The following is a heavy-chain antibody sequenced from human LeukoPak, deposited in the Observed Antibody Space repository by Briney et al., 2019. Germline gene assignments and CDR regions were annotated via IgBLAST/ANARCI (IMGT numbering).Heavy chain of an antibody. CDR3: ARGDIRGYSYGNFDY. V-gene: IGHV3-11*01. CDR1: GFTFSDYY. Sequence: GGSLRLSCAASGFTFSDYYMSWIRQAPGKGLEWVSYISSSGSAIYYADSVKGRFTISRDNAKNSLYLQMNSLRAEDTAVYYCARGDIRGYSYGNFDYWGQGTLVTVSS. D-gene: IGHD5-18*01. J-gene: IGHJ4*02. CDR2: ISSSGSAI.